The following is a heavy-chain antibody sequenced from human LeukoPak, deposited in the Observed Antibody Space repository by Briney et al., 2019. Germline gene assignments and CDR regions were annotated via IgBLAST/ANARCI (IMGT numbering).Heavy chain of an antibody. CDR1: GGSISSSSYY. CDR3: ASYKVDQFWSGYYDY. V-gene: IGHV4-39*07. J-gene: IGHJ4*02. CDR2: IYYSGST. D-gene: IGHD3-3*01. Sequence: SETLSLTCTVSGGSISSSSYYWGWIRQPPGKGLEWIGSIYYSGSTYYNPSLKSRVTISVDMSKNQFSLKLSSVTAADTAVYYCASYKVDQFWSGYYDYWGQGTLVNVSS.